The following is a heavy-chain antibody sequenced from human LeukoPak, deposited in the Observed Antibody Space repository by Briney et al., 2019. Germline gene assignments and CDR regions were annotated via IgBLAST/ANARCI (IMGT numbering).Heavy chain of an antibody. D-gene: IGHD4-17*01. Sequence: GGSLRLSCAASGFSVINTYVNWVRQAPGKGLEWVSVIDDSGATSFVDAVKGRFTISRDNSKNTASLHMNNLRAEDTAVYYCVSGYGDYNFDFWGQGTLVTVSS. V-gene: IGHV3-53*01. CDR1: GFSVINTY. J-gene: IGHJ4*02. CDR2: IDDSGAT. CDR3: VSGYGDYNFDF.